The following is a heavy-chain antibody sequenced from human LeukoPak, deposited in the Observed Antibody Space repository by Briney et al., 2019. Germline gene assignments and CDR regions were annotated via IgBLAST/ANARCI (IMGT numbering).Heavy chain of an antibody. Sequence: GSLRLSFAASGFTFRGYSITWVRHAPRKGPELGSGIRWSGDTTYYTDSVKGRFTISRDNSKNTVDLQMNTLRAEDTAVYYCAKRDNNDYYTGLHVFDIWGQGTLVTVSS. J-gene: IGHJ3*02. CDR3: AKRDNNDYYTGLHVFDI. CDR2: IRWSGDTT. V-gene: IGHV3-23*01. CDR1: GFTFRGYS. D-gene: IGHD3-22*01.